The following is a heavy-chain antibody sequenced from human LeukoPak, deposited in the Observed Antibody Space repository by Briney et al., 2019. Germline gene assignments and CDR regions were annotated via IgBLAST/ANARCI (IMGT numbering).Heavy chain of an antibody. CDR1: GGSISSSSYY. Sequence: PSETLSLTFTVSGGSISSSSYYWGWIRQPPGKGLEWIGSIYYSGSTYYNPSLKSRVTISVDTSKNQFSLKLSSVTAADTAVYYCARMGSGPYGMDVWGQGTTVTVSS. CDR2: IYYSGST. CDR3: ARMGSGPYGMDV. D-gene: IGHD6-25*01. J-gene: IGHJ6*02. V-gene: IGHV4-39*07.